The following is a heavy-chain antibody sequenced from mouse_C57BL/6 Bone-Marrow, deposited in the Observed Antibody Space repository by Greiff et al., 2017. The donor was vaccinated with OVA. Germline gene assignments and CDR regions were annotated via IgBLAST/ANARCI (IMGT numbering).Heavy chain of an antibody. V-gene: IGHV1-4*01. J-gene: IGHJ1*03. CDR1: GYTFTSYT. D-gene: IGHD2-3*01. Sequence: VQLQQSGAELARPGASVKMSCKASGYTFTSYTMHWVKQRPGQGLEWIGYINPGSGYTKYNQKFKDKATLTADKSSSTAYMQLSSLTSEDSAVYSCASPSKDGFNWYFDFWGTGTTVTVSS. CDR2: INPGSGYT. CDR3: ASPSKDGFNWYFDF.